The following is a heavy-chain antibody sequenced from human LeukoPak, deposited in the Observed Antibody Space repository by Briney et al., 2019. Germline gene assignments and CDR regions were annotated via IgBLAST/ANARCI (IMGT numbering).Heavy chain of an antibody. D-gene: IGHD1-26*01. CDR2: MNPNSGNT. J-gene: IGHJ3*02. CDR3: ARTREWELLVDAFDI. CDR1: GYTFTSYD. V-gene: IGHV1-8*01. Sequence: ASVKVSCKASGYTFTSYDNNWVRQATGQGLEWMGWMNPNSGNTGYAQKFQGRVTMTRNTSISTAYMELSSLRSEDTAVYYCARTREWELLVDAFDIWGQGTMVTVSS.